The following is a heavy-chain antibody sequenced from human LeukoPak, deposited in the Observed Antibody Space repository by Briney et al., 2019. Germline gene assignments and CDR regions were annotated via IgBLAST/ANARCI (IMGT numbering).Heavy chain of an antibody. D-gene: IGHD6-19*01. CDR2: IYPGDSDT. CDR1: GYSFTSYW. J-gene: IGHJ3*02. CDR3: ARQGRGSGWLDAFDI. Sequence: GESLKISCKGSGYSFTSYWIGWVRQMPGKGLEWMGIIYPGDSDTRYSPSFQGQVTISADKSISTAYLQWSSLKASDTAMYCCARQGRGSGWLDAFDIWGQGTMVTVSS. V-gene: IGHV5-51*01.